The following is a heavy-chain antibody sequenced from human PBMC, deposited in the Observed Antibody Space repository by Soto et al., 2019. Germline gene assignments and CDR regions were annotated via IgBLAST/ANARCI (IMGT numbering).Heavy chain of an antibody. Sequence: SETLSLTCTVHGGSFNAGSCTWICQPQGQGHKWNREIDHSSRNTYTPTSQSRITMYVATSQNPFTLSVGSMAAAATAVYYCARGLRYAGMDVWGQGTTVTVSS. D-gene: IGHD5-18*01. CDR2: IDHSSRN. V-gene: IGHV4-34*01. CDR3: ARGLRYAGMDV. J-gene: IGHJ6*02. CDR1: GGSFNAGS.